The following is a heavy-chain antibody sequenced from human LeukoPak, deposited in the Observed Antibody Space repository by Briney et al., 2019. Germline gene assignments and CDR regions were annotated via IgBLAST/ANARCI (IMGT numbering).Heavy chain of an antibody. Sequence: GESLRLSCAASGFTFSSYGMHWVRQAPGKGLEWVAVISYDGSNKYYADSVKGRFTISRDNSKNTLYLQMNSLRAEDTAVYYCAKVGGYCSSTSCYHNWFDPWGQGTLVTVSS. J-gene: IGHJ5*02. CDR1: GFTFSSYG. CDR2: ISYDGSNK. V-gene: IGHV3-30*18. CDR3: AKVGGYCSSTSCYHNWFDP. D-gene: IGHD2-2*01.